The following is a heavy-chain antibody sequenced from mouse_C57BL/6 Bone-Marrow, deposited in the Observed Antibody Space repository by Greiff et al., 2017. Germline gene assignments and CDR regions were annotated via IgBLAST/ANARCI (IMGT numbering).Heavy chain of an antibody. V-gene: IGHV1-19*01. D-gene: IGHD1-1*01. CDR1: GYTFTDYY. Sequence: VHVKQSGPVLVKPGASVKMSCKASGYTFTDYYMNWVKQSHGKSLEWIGVINPYNGGTSYNQKFKGKATLTVDKSSSTAYMELNSLTSEDSAVYYCARSGYYGSSPYYFDYWGQGTTLTVSS. J-gene: IGHJ2*01. CDR2: INPYNGGT. CDR3: ARSGYYGSSPYYFDY.